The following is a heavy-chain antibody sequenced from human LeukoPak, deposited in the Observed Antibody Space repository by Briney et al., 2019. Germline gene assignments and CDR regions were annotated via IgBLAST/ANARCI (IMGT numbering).Heavy chain of an antibody. CDR2: ISSSSSTI. CDR3: ARDLRNYFAY. J-gene: IGHJ4*02. CDR1: GYTFNSYG. V-gene: IGHV3-48*01. Sequence: GRCLRLSWVASGYTFNSYGIHWVRQTPGKGLEWVSYISSSSSTIYYADSVKGRFTISRDNAKNSLYLQMNSLRAEDTAVYYCARDLRNYFAYWGQGTLVTVSS. D-gene: IGHD5/OR15-5a*01.